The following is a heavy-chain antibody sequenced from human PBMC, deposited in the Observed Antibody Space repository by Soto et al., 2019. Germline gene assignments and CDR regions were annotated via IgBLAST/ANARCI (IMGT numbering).Heavy chain of an antibody. V-gene: IGHV3-7*04. Sequence: GGSLRLSCAASGFTFSSYWMSWVRQAPGKGLEWVANIKQDGSEKYYVDSVKGRFTISRDNAKNSLYLQMNSLRDEDTAVYYCASDFFFGSGSYYSPAGAYGMDVWGQGTTVTVSS. J-gene: IGHJ6*02. D-gene: IGHD3-10*01. CDR3: ASDFFFGSGSYYSPAGAYGMDV. CDR1: GFTFSSYW. CDR2: IKQDGSEK.